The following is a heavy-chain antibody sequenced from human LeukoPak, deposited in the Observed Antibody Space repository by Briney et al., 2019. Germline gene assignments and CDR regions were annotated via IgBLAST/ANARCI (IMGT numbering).Heavy chain of an antibody. D-gene: IGHD6-19*01. J-gene: IGHJ4*02. V-gene: IGHV3-48*04. Sequence: GGSLRLSCAASGFTFSTYSMNWVRQAPGKGLEWISYITDDAPTIYYADSVQGRFTISRDNAENFLFLQMTSLSVEDTAVYYCVARGGWARFDYWGQGALVTVSA. CDR1: GFTFSTYS. CDR3: VARGGWARFDY. CDR2: ITDDAPTI.